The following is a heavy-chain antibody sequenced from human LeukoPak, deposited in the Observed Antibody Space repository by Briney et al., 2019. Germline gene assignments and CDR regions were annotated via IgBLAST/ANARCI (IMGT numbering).Heavy chain of an antibody. Sequence: GGSLRLSCAASGFALSSYGMHWVRQAPGKGLEWVTFISYDGSNKYYADSVRGRFTISRDTSKNTLYLQMNSLRAEDTAIYYCAKVKWDSSGYFDHWGQGTLVTVSS. V-gene: IGHV3-30*18. D-gene: IGHD3-22*01. J-gene: IGHJ4*02. CDR3: AKVKWDSSGYFDH. CDR1: GFALSSYG. CDR2: ISYDGSNK.